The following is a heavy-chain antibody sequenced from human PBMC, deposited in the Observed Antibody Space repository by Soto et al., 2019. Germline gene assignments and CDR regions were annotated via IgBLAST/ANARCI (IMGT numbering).Heavy chain of an antibody. V-gene: IGHV1-46*01. J-gene: IGHJ4*02. CDR1: GYTFTTYY. Sequence: QVFLVQSGAEVKKPGASVKVSCKTSGYTFTTYYMHWVRQAPGQGLEWMGVINPSDGSTYSAQKFLGRVTMTRDTSTSTVYLELSSLRAEDSAMYYCVRDRFGYGDSGDWGQGTLVTVSS. CDR2: INPSDGST. D-gene: IGHD4-17*01. CDR3: VRDRFGYGDSGD.